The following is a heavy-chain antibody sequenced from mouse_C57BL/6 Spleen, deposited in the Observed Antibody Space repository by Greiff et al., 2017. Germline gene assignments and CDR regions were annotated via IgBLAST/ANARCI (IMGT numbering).Heavy chain of an antibody. CDR2: IDPENGDT. D-gene: IGHD2-4*01. CDR3: TRGLRAGYAMDY. J-gene: IGHJ4*01. CDR1: GFNIKDDY. V-gene: IGHV14-4*01. Sequence: EVKLMESGAELVRPGASVKLSCTASGFNIKDDYMHWVKQRPEQGLEWIGWIDPENGDTEYASKFQGKATITADTSSNTAYLQLSSLTSEDTAVYHGTRGLRAGYAMDYWGQGTSVTVSS.